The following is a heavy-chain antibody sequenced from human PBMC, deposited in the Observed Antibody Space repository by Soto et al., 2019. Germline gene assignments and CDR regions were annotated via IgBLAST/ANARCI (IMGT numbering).Heavy chain of an antibody. V-gene: IGHV3-11*01. D-gene: IGHD3-16*01. CDR3: ARWRSYGGTRSFDF. CDR1: GFTFGDHF. Sequence: LSCAASGFTFGDHFMSWMRQAPGKGLEWISYISGGASSIYYADSVKGRFTISRDNAKNSLYLQMNSLRAEDTAVYYCARWRSYGGTRSFDFWGQRTLVTVSS. J-gene: IGHJ4*02. CDR2: ISGGASSI.